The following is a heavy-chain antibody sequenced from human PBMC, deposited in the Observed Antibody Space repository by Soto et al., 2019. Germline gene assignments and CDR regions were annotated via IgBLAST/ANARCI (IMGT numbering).Heavy chain of an antibody. Sequence: ASVKVSCKASGYTFTSYGISWVRQAPGQGLEWMGWISAYNGNTNYAQKLQGRVTMTTDTSTSTAYMELRSLRSDDTAVYYCARDSEDSSSWSTPFDYWGQGTLVTVSS. CDR3: ARDSEDSSSWSTPFDY. CDR2: ISAYNGNT. V-gene: IGHV1-18*01. D-gene: IGHD6-13*01. CDR1: GYTFTSYG. J-gene: IGHJ4*02.